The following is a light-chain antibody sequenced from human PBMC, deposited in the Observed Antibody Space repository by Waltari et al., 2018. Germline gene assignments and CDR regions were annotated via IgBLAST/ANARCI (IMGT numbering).Light chain of an antibody. CDR3: SSYAGSVV. V-gene: IGLV2-23*02. J-gene: IGLJ3*02. CDR1: SSDIGSYNV. CDR2: GVN. Sequence: QSALTQPASVSGSRGQSITISCTGSSSDIGSYNVVSWYPHHPGNAPKLLIYGVNNRPPGVSNRFSGSKSGNTASLTLSGRQAEDEADYYCSSYAGSVVFGGGTKLTVL.